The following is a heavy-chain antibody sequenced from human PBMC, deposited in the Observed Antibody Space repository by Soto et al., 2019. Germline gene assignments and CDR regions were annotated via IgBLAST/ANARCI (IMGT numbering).Heavy chain of an antibody. D-gene: IGHD2-2*01. Sequence: ASVKVSCKASGYTFTSYGISWVRQAPGRGLEWMGWISAYNGNTNYAQKLQGRVTMTTDTSTSTAYMELRSLRSDDTAVYYCAREGYCSSTSCYFPDAFDIWGQGTMVTVSS. CDR2: ISAYNGNT. CDR1: GYTFTSYG. V-gene: IGHV1-18*04. J-gene: IGHJ3*02. CDR3: AREGYCSSTSCYFPDAFDI.